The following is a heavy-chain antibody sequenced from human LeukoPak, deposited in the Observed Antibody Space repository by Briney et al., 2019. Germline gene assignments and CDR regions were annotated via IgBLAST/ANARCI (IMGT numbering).Heavy chain of an antibody. Sequence: QPGGSLRLSCAASGFTFSSYWMHWVGQSPGKGPVWFSRIKTDGSSTNYADSVKGRFTISRDNAKNTLYLQMTSLRADDMAVYYCARGRAIFGVAPDYWGQGTLVTVSS. D-gene: IGHD3-3*01. CDR2: IKTDGSST. CDR1: GFTFSSYW. V-gene: IGHV3-74*01. J-gene: IGHJ4*02. CDR3: ARGRAIFGVAPDY.